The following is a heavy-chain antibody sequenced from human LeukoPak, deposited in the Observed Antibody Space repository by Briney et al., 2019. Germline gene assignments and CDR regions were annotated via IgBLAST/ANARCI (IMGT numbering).Heavy chain of an antibody. J-gene: IGHJ4*02. V-gene: IGHV3-7*01. CDR1: GFTFSSYW. CDR2: IKQDGSEK. CDR3: ARVGYDFWSGYYRY. D-gene: IGHD3-3*01. Sequence: GGSLRLSCAASGFTFSSYWMSWVRQAPGKGLEWVANIKQDGSEKYYVDSEKGRFTISRDNAKNSLYLQMNSLRAEDTAVYYCARVGYDFWSGYYRYWGQETLVTVSS.